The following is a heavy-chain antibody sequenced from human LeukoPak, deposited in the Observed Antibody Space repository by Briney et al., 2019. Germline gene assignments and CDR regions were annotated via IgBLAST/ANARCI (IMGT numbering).Heavy chain of an antibody. V-gene: IGHV4-4*02. CDR1: GGSISSSNW. J-gene: IGHJ4*02. Sequence: PSGTLSLTCAVSGGSISSSNWWSWVRQPPGKGLEWIGEIYHSGSTNYNPSLKSRVTISVDKSRNRFSLMLTSVTAADTAAYYCARLGGSSPDHFDYWGQGTLVAVSS. CDR2: IYHSGST. CDR3: ARLGGSSPDHFDY. D-gene: IGHD6-6*01.